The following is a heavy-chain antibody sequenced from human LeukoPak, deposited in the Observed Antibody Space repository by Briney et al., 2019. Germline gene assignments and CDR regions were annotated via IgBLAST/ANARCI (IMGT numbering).Heavy chain of an antibody. V-gene: IGHV4-34*01. Sequence: SETLSLTCAVYGGSFSGYYWSWIRQPPGKGLEWIGEINHSGSTNYNPSLKSRVTISVDTSKNQFSLKLSSVTAADTAVYYCARASRYCSSTSCYLRYYYYYGMDVWGQGTTVTVSS. CDR3: ARASRYCSSTSCYLRYYYYYGMDV. J-gene: IGHJ6*02. CDR1: GGSFSGYY. D-gene: IGHD2-2*01. CDR2: INHSGST.